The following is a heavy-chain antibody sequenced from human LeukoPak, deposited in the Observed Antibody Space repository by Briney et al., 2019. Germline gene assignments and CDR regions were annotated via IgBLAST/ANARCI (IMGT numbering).Heavy chain of an antibody. Sequence: GGSLRLSCAASGFAFSGFWMHWVRLPPGKGLVWVSRINSDGRSTSYADSVKGRFTTSRDNTKNTLYLQMNILRAEDTALYYCARDFGMVGSTNAFDIWGQGTMVTVSS. CDR1: GFAFSGFW. V-gene: IGHV3-74*01. CDR3: ARDFGMVGSTNAFDI. CDR2: INSDGRST. J-gene: IGHJ3*02. D-gene: IGHD1-26*01.